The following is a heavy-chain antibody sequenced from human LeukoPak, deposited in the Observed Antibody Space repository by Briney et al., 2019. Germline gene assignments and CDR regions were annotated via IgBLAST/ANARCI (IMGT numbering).Heavy chain of an antibody. CDR1: RYTFTGYD. CDR3: ARGTGEGYTYGRYYFDY. Sequence: GASVKVSCKASRYTFTGYDIHWVRQAPGQGLEWMGWINPTIGVTDYAQNFQGRVTMTRDTSISTAYVELSRLRSAGTAVYYCARGTGEGYTYGRYYFDYWGQGSLVTVSS. CDR2: INPTIGVT. V-gene: IGHV1-2*02. D-gene: IGHD5-18*01. J-gene: IGHJ4*02.